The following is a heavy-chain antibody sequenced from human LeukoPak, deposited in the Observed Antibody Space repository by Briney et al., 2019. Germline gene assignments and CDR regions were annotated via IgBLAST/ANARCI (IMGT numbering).Heavy chain of an antibody. CDR1: GFTFSDYW. Sequence: PGGSLKLSCAAYGFTFSDYWMHWVRQAPGKGLVWVCRINPDGSSSSYADSVKGRFTISRDNAKNTLYLQMKSLRDEDTAVYYCYSPEADYWGQGTLVTVSS. V-gene: IGHV3-74*01. CDR2: INPDGSSS. D-gene: IGHD2-15*01. CDR3: YSPEADY. J-gene: IGHJ4*02.